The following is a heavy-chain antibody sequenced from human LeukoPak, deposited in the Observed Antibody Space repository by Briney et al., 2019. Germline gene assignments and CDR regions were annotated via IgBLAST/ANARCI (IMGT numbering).Heavy chain of an antibody. CDR1: GFTISSYA. CDR2: ISGSGGST. D-gene: IGHD2-15*01. CDR3: ATTWGYCSGGSCHHDAFDI. J-gene: IGHJ3*02. V-gene: IGHV3-23*01. Sequence: GGSLRLSCAASGFTISSYAMSWVRQAPGKGLEWVSAISGSGGSTYYADSVKGRFTISRDNSKNTLYLQMNSLRAEDTAVYYCATTWGYCSGGSCHHDAFDIWGQGTMVTVSS.